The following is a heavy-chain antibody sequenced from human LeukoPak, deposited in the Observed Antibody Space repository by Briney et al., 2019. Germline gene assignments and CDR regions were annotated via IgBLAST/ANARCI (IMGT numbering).Heavy chain of an antibody. V-gene: IGHV1-3*03. CDR2: INAGNGNT. CDR1: GYTFINYA. D-gene: IGHD5/OR15-5a*01. J-gene: IGHJ4*02. CDR3: ARGIWSSHSVGYYFDS. Sequence: ASVKVSCKAFGYTFINYAVNWVRQAPGQRLQWMGWINAGNGNTKYSQEFQGRVTIIRDTSASTVYMELSSLRSEDMAVYYCARGIWSSHSVGYYFDSWGQGTLVTVSS.